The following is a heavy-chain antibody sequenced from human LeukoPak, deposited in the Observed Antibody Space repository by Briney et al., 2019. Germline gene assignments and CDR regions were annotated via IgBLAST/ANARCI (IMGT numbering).Heavy chain of an antibody. CDR2: INHGGST. Sequence: TASETLSLTCAVHGGSFSTYYWTWIRQPPGKGLEWIGEINHGGSTNYNSSLKTRVTISEDTSKSQFSLRLSSVTAADTAVYYCARGTSSYDFWSGYYTGCFDYWGQGTLVTVSS. CDR1: GGSFSTYY. CDR3: ARGTSSYDFWSGYYTGCFDY. D-gene: IGHD3-3*01. V-gene: IGHV4-34*01. J-gene: IGHJ4*02.